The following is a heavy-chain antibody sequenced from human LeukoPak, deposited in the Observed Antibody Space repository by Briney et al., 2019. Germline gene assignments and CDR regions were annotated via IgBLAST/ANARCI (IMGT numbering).Heavy chain of an antibody. CDR2: IYYSGST. V-gene: IGHV4-39*01. CDR3: ARLSGRHRNY. J-gene: IGHJ4*02. CDR1: GGSISSSSYY. Sequence: KPSETLSLTCTVSGGSISSSSYYWGWIRQPPGKGLEWIGSIYYSGSTYYNPSLKSRVTISVDTSKNQFSLKLSSVTAADTAVYYCARLSGRHRNYWGQGTLVTVSS. D-gene: IGHD1-26*01.